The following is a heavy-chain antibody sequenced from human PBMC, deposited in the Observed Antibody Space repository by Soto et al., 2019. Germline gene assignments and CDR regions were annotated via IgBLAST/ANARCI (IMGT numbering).Heavy chain of an antibody. Sequence: SETLSLTCTVSGGSISSGGYYWSWIRQHPGKGLEWIGYIYYSGSTYYNPSLKSRVTISVDTSKNQFSLKLSSVTAADTAVYYCARDHCSSTSCRNWFDPWGQGTLVTVSS. V-gene: IGHV4-31*03. D-gene: IGHD2-2*01. CDR1: GGSISSGGYY. J-gene: IGHJ5*02. CDR2: IYYSGST. CDR3: ARDHCSSTSCRNWFDP.